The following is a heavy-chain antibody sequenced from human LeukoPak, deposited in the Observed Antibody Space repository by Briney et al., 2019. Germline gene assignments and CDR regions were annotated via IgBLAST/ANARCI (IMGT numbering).Heavy chain of an antibody. CDR2: INHSGST. D-gene: IGHD3-3*01. CDR3: ARAAEYYDFWSGYYTLTWFDP. J-gene: IGHJ5*02. CDR1: GRSFSGYY. V-gene: IGHV4-34*01. Sequence: SETLSLTCAVYGRSFSGYYWSWIRQPPGKGLEWIGEINHSGSTNYNPSLKSRVTISVDTSKNQFSLKLSSVTAADTAVYYCARAAEYYDFWSGYYTLTWFDPWGQGTLVTVSS.